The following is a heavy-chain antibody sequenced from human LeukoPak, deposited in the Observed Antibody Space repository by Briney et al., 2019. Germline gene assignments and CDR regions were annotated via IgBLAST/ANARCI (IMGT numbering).Heavy chain of an antibody. CDR3: AKDASGYSYGSWYFDL. D-gene: IGHD5-18*01. CDR1: GFSFSSYA. Sequence: PGGSLRLSCAASGFSFSSYAMSWVRQAPGKGLEWISGISGSGGGTYYTDSVKGRFTISRDNSKNTLYLQMNSLRADDTAVYSCAKDASGYSYGSWYFDLWGRGTLVTVSS. V-gene: IGHV3-23*01. CDR2: ISGSGGGT. J-gene: IGHJ2*01.